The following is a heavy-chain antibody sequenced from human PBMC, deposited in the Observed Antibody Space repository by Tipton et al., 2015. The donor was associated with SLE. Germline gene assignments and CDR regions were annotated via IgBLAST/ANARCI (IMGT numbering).Heavy chain of an antibody. Sequence: TLSLTCAVYGGSFSGYYWSWIRQPPGKGLEWIGEINHSGSTNYNPSLKSRVTISVDTSKNQFSLKLSSVTAADTAVYYCARRTVTTWSDAFDIWGQGTMVTVSS. D-gene: IGHD4-17*01. J-gene: IGHJ3*02. CDR1: GGSFSGYY. V-gene: IGHV4-34*01. CDR3: ARRTVTTWSDAFDI. CDR2: INHSGST.